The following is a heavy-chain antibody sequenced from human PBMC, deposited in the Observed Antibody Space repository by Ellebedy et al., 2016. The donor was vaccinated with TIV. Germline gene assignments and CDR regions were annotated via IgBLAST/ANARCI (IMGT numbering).Heavy chain of an antibody. CDR3: ARRLRYCTNGVCMGLDY. D-gene: IGHD2-8*01. J-gene: IGHJ4*02. Sequence: SETLSLXXTVSGGSVSSGSYYWSWIRQPPGKGLEWIGYIYYSGSTNYNPSLKSRVTISVDTSKNQFSLKLSSVTAADTAVYYCARRLRYCTNGVCMGLDYWGQGTLVTVSS. CDR1: GGSVSSGSYY. CDR2: IYYSGST. V-gene: IGHV4-61*01.